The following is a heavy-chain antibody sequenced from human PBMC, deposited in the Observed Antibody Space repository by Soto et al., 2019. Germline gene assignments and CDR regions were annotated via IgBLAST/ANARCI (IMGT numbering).Heavy chain of an antibody. CDR2: ISGTGSVT. J-gene: IGHJ6*02. Sequence: GGSLRLSCAFSGFTFSSYAMTWVRQAPGKGLEWVSAISGTGSVTYYADSVKGRFTISRDNSKNTLYLHMISLGADDTAIYYCAKGWKVLIGDVWGQGTTVTVS. V-gene: IGHV3-23*01. D-gene: IGHD1-1*01. CDR3: AKGWKVLIGDV. CDR1: GFTFSSYA.